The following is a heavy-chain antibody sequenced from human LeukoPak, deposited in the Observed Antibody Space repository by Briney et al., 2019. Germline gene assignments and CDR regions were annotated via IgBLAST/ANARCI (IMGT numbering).Heavy chain of an antibody. CDR1: GGSISCYY. V-gene: IGHV4-59*01. Sequence: SETLSLTCTVSGGSISCYYWSWIRRPPGKGLEWIGYIYYSGSTNYNPSLKSRVTISVDTSKNHFSLKLSSVTAADTAVYYCARDRWFGELSGMDVWGQGTTVTVSS. D-gene: IGHD3-10*01. CDR2: IYYSGST. J-gene: IGHJ6*02. CDR3: ARDRWFGELSGMDV.